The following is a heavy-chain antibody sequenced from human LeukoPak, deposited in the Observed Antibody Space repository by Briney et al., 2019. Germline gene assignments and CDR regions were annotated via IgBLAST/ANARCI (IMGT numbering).Heavy chain of an antibody. CDR1: GGSISSYY. CDR3: ARVVPAGGYYFDY. Sequence: SETLSLTCTVSGGSISSYYWSWIRQPPGKGLEWIGYIYYSGSTNYNPPLKSRVTISVDTSKNQFSLKLSSVTAADTAAYYCARVVPAGGYYFDYWGQGTLVTVSS. D-gene: IGHD3-10*01. J-gene: IGHJ4*02. CDR2: IYYSGST. V-gene: IGHV4-59*01.